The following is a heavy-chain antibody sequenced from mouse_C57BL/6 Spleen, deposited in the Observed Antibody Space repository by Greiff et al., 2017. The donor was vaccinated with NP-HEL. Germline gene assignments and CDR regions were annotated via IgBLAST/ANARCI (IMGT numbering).Heavy chain of an antibody. Sequence: DVKLVESGGDLVKPGGSLKLSCAASGFTFSSYGMSWVRQTPDKRLEWVATISSGGSYTYYPDSVKGRFTISRDNAKNTLYLQMSSLKSEDTAIDYCERHDGYYGDYFDYWGQGTTLTVSS. J-gene: IGHJ2*01. CDR1: GFTFSSYG. D-gene: IGHD2-3*01. CDR2: ISSGGSYT. CDR3: ERHDGYYGDYFDY. V-gene: IGHV5-6*02.